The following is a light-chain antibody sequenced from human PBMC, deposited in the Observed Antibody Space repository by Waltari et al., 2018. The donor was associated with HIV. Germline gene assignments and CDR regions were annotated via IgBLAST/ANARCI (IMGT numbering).Light chain of an antibody. CDR1: AVATGSITF. V-gene: IGLV2-23*01. Sequence: QSALTQPASVSGSPAQSITISCNATAVATGSITFVSWYQQFSGRAPQLIIYGGSTRSSRVSHRFSASNSGKTASLTISGLQTADEAIYYCCAYVGTLTPAFGGGTQLTVL. J-gene: IGLJ3*02. CDR3: CAYVGTLTPA. CDR2: GGS.